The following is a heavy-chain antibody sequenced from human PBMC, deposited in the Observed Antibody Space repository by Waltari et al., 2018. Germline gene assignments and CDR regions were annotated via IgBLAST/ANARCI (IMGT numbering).Heavy chain of an antibody. D-gene: IGHD2-21*01. CDR3: AREYCAGECRLFDF. CDR2: IDPNSGAT. J-gene: IGHJ4*02. Sequence: VQLVQSGTEVRRPGASVKVSFKPSRNAFSKHYLHWVRRAPGKGLEWMGWIDPNSGATNYGQKFKDRITLTWDTSVNTAYMELTRLASFDTAVYYCAREYCAGECRLFDFWGQGTGLTVSS. V-gene: IGHV1-2*02. CDR1: RNAFSKHY.